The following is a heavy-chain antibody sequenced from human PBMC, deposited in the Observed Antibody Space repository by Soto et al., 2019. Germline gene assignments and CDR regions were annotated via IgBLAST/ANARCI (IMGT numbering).Heavy chain of an antibody. D-gene: IGHD6-13*01. J-gene: IGHJ5*02. V-gene: IGHV5-51*01. Sequence: GESLKISCKGSGYSFNSDWIGWVRQMPGKGLEWMGIIYPGDSDTRYSPSFQGQVTISADKSISTAYLQWSSLKASDTAMYYCARLQGKAAAYNWFDPWGQGTLVTGSA. CDR2: IYPGDSDT. CDR3: ARLQGKAAAYNWFDP. CDR1: GYSFNSDW.